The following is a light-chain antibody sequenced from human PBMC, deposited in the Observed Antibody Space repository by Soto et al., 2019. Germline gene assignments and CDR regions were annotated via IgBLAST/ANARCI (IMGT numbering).Light chain of an antibody. V-gene: IGKV1-9*01. CDR2: AAS. CDR3: QQVDSYPYT. CDR1: QGITGY. Sequence: DIQLTQSPSLLSASVGDRVTITCRASQGITGYLDWYQQKPGKAPKLLIYAASTLQSGVPSRFSGSGSGTEFSLIISSLQPEDFASYYCQQVDSYPYTFGQGTKLEIK. J-gene: IGKJ2*01.